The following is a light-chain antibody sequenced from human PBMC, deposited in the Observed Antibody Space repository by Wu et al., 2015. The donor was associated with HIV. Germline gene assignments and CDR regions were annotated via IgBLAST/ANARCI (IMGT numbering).Light chain of an antibody. CDR3: QQRSNSYT. CDR2: GAS. V-gene: IGKV3D-20*02. CDR1: QSVSSNY. Sequence: EIVLTQSPGTLSLSPGERATLSCRASQSVSSNYLGWYQQKPGQAPRLLIYGASNRATGIPDRFSGSGSGTDFTLTISRLEPEDFVVYYCQQRSNSYTFGQGTKLEIK. J-gene: IGKJ2*01.